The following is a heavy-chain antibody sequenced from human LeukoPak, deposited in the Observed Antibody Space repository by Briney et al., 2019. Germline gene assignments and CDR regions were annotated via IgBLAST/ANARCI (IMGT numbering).Heavy chain of an antibody. CDR1: GFTVSRNY. V-gene: IGHV3-66*01. CDR2: IYSDGTT. CDR3: ARYVIGRSSVFDV. Sequence: GGSLRLSCAASGFTVSRNYMTWVRQAPGKGLEWVSVIYSDGTTYYADSVKGRITTSRDNSKNTLYLQMNSVRAEDTAVYYCARYVIGRSSVFDVWGQGTVVTVSS. D-gene: IGHD1-26*01. J-gene: IGHJ3*01.